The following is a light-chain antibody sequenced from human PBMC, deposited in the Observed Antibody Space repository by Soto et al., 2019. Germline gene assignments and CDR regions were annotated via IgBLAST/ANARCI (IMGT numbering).Light chain of an antibody. Sequence: IGLTQSPGTLSLSPGERATLSCGSSQTVTSNYLAWYQQKPGQAPRLLIFGASIRVTGIPDRFIGSGSGTDFTLTISRLEPEDVAVYYCQHYVTSLTTLAQGTKVDI. CDR2: GAS. CDR1: QTVTSNY. V-gene: IGKV3-20*01. CDR3: QHYVTSLTT. J-gene: IGKJ1*01.